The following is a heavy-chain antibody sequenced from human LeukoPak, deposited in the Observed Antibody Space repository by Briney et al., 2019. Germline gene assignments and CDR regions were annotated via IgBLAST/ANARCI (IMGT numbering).Heavy chain of an antibody. J-gene: IGHJ4*02. D-gene: IGHD5-18*01. CDR1: GFTVSSNY. V-gene: IGHV3-53*01. CDR3: ANDLGWIQLNLG. Sequence: RGSLRLSCAASGFTVSSNYTSWVRQAPGKGLEWVSLIYSGGSTYYADSVKGRFTISRDNSKNTLYLQMNSLRAEDTAVYYCANDLGWIQLNLGRGQGTLVTVSS. CDR2: IYSGGST.